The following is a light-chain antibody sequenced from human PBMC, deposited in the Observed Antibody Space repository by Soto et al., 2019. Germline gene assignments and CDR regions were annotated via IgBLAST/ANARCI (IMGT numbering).Light chain of an antibody. Sequence: QSALTQPASVSGSPGQSITISCTGTSSDVGSYNLVSWYQQHPGKAPKLMIYEGSKRPSGVSNRFSGSKSGNTVSLTISGLQAEDEADYYCCSYAGSSTLLFGGGTKLTVL. CDR1: SSDVGSYNL. V-gene: IGLV2-23*01. J-gene: IGLJ2*01. CDR2: EGS. CDR3: CSYAGSSTLL.